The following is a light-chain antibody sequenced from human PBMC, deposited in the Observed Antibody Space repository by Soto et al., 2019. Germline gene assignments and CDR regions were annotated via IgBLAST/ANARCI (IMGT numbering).Light chain of an antibody. V-gene: IGKV1-5*01. J-gene: IGKJ1*01. CDR1: QSISSW. CDR2: DAS. CDR3: QQYNSYPWT. Sequence: DIQMTQSPSTLSASVGDRVTITCRASQSISSWLAWHQQKPGKAPKVLISDASSLKSGVPARFSGSGSGTEFTLTISSLQPDDFATYYCQQYNSYPWTFGQGTKVDIK.